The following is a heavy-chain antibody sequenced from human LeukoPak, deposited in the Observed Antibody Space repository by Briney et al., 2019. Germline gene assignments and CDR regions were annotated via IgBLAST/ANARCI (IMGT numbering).Heavy chain of an antibody. V-gene: IGHV3-74*01. CDR3: ARVSITMVRGVSFQH. Sequence: PGGSLRLSCAASGFTLSSYWMHWVRQAPGKGLVWVSRINSDGSSTSYADSVKGRFTISRDNAKNTLYLQMNSLRAEDTAVYYCARVSITMVRGVSFQHWGQGTLVTVSS. D-gene: IGHD3-10*01. CDR1: GFTLSSYW. J-gene: IGHJ1*01. CDR2: INSDGSST.